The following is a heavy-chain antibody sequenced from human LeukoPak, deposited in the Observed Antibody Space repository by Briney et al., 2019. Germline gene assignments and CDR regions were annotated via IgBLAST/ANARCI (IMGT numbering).Heavy chain of an antibody. V-gene: IGHV4-34*01. CDR3: ARVRRGYSYVPYYYYGMDV. CDR2: INHSGST. D-gene: IGHD5-18*01. J-gene: IGHJ6*02. Sequence: SETLSLTCAVYGRSFSGYYWSWFPQPPGKGLEWIGEINHSGSTNYNPSLKSRGTISVDTSKNQFSLKLSSVTAADTAVYYCARVRRGYSYVPYYYYGMDVWGQGTTVTVYS. CDR1: GRSFSGYY.